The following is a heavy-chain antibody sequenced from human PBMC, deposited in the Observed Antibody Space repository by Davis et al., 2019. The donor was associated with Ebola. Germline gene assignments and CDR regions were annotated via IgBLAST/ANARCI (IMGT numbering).Heavy chain of an antibody. V-gene: IGHV3-23*01. J-gene: IGHJ4*02. D-gene: IGHD3-9*01. Sequence: ESLKISCAASGFTFSTYAMTWVRQAPGKGLEWVSSIRSSGSTTYYADSVKGRFTISRDNFKDTLYLQINSLRADDSAVYYCAKAMTVGSLTGPFDYWGQGALVTVSS. CDR3: AKAMTVGSLTGPFDY. CDR1: GFTFSTYA. CDR2: IRSSGSTT.